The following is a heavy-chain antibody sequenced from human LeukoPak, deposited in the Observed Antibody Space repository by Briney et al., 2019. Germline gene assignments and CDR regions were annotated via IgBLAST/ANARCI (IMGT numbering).Heavy chain of an antibody. CDR1: GFNFSSYA. J-gene: IGHJ4*02. V-gene: IGHV3-23*01. D-gene: IGHD4-23*01. CDR2: ISGSGAVT. Sequence: GGSLRLSCGASGFNFSSYAMSWVRQAPGKGLEWVSSISGSGAVTYYADSVKGRFTISRDNSKNTLFLQMNSLRGEDTAVYYCAKDRGTTVVIDYWGQGTLVTVSS. CDR3: AKDRGTTVVIDY.